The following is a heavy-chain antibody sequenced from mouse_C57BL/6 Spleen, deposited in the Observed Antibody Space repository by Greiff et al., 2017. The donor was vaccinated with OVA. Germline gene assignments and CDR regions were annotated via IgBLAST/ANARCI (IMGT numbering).Heavy chain of an antibody. CDR1: GYTFTSYW. CDR3: ARVDYYGSSYDWYFDV. CDR2: IHPNSGST. J-gene: IGHJ1*03. D-gene: IGHD1-1*01. Sequence: QVQLKQPGAELVKPGASVKLSCKASGYTFTSYWMHWVKQRPGQGLEWIGMIHPNSGSTNYNEKFKSKATLTVDKSSSTAYMQLSSLTSEDSAVYYCARVDYYGSSYDWYFDVWGTGTTVTVSS. V-gene: IGHV1-64*01.